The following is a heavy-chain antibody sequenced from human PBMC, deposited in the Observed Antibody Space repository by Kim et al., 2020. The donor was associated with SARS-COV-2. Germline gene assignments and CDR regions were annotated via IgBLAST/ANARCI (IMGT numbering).Heavy chain of an antibody. J-gene: IGHJ6*02. CDR3: ARTPSYYYGMDV. V-gene: IGHV3-33*01. Sequence: KYDADSVKGRFTISRDNSKNTLYLRMNSLRAEDTAVYYCARTPSYYYGMDVWGQGTTVTVSS. CDR2: K.